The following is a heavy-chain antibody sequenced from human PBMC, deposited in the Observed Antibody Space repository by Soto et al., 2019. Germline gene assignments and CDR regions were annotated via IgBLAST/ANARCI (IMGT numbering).Heavy chain of an antibody. CDR3: ARDRSVGYCSSTSCHERNYYYYGMDV. V-gene: IGHV4-30-4*01. J-gene: IGHJ6*02. D-gene: IGHD2-2*01. CDR2: IYYSGST. CDR1: GGSISSGDYY. Sequence: PSETLSLTCTVSGGSISSGDYYWSWIRQPPGKGLEWIGYIYYSGSTYYHPSLKSRVTISVDTSKNQFSLKLSSVTAADTAVYYCARDRSVGYCSSTSCHERNYYYYGMDVWGQGTTVTVSS.